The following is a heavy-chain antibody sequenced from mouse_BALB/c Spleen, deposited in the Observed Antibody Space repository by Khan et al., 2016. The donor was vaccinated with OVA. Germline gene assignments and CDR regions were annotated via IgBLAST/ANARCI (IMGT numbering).Heavy chain of an antibody. CDR2: ISYSGST. V-gene: IGHV3-2*02. CDR1: GYSITSNYA. D-gene: IGHD1-1*01. Sequence: EVQGVESGPGLVKPSQSLSLTCTVTGYSITSNYAWNWIRQFPGNKLEWMGYISYSGSTSYNPSLKSRISITRDTSKNQFFLQLNSLTTEDTATYDCARKNDYGYAVDYWGQGTSVTVSS. J-gene: IGHJ4*01. CDR3: ARKNDYGYAVDY.